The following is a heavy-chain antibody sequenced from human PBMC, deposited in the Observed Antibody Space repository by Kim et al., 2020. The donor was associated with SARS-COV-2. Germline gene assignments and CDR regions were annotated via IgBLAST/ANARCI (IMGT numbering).Heavy chain of an antibody. J-gene: IGHJ3*02. CDR1: GGSISSSSYY. Sequence: SETLSLTCTVSGGSISSSSYYWGWIRQPPGKGLEWIGSIYYSGSTYYNPSLKGRVTISVDTSKNQFSLKLSSVTAADTAVYYCARSLGAGPSTIFGVVIIPDAFDIWGQGTMVTVSS. CDR3: ARSLGAGPSTIFGVVIIPDAFDI. D-gene: IGHD3-3*01. CDR2: IYYSGST. V-gene: IGHV4-39*01.